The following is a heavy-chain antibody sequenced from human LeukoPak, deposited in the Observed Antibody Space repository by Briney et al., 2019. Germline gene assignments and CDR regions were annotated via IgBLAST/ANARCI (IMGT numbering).Heavy chain of an antibody. CDR3: AARAYFDY. CDR2: ISYDGSNK. V-gene: IGHV3-30-3*01. Sequence: PGGSLRLSCAASGFTFSSYAMHWVRQAPGKGLEWVAVISYDGSNKYYADSVKGRFTISRDNYKNTLYLQMNSLRAEDTAVYYCAARAYFDYWGQGTLVTVSS. J-gene: IGHJ4*02. CDR1: GFTFSSYA.